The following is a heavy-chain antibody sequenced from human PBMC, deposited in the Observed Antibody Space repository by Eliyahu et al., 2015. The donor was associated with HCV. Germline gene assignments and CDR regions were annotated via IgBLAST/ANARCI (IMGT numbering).Heavy chain of an antibody. D-gene: IGHD2-15*01. Sequence: QVQLVQSGAEVKKPGSSVKVSCKASGXTFXSYAISWVRQAPGQGLEWMGRIXPILGIANYAQKFQGRVTITADKSTSTAYMELSSLRSEDTAVYYCARDPPSSPSDYYYGMDVWGQGTTVTVSS. V-gene: IGHV1-69*04. CDR2: IXPILGIA. J-gene: IGHJ6*02. CDR3: ARDPPSSPSDYYYGMDV. CDR1: GXTFXSYA.